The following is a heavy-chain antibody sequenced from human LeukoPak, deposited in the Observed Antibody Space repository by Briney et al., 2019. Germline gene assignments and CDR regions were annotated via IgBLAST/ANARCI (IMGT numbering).Heavy chain of an antibody. V-gene: IGHV4-34*01. CDR1: GGSFSGYY. J-gene: IGHJ4*02. Sequence: SETLFLTCAVYGGSFSGYYWSWIRQPPGKGLEWIGEINHSGSTNYNPSLKSRVTISVDTSKNQFSLKLSSVTAADTAVYYCARTYYDFWSGYPRVVYFDYWGQGTLVTVSS. D-gene: IGHD3-3*01. CDR3: ARTYYDFWSGYPRVVYFDY. CDR2: INHSGST.